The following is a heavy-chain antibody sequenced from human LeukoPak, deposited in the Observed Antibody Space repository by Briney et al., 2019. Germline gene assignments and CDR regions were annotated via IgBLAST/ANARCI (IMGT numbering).Heavy chain of an antibody. CDR1: GFAFSTFA. Sequence: GGSLRLSCAASGFAFSTFAMHWVRQTPGKGLDWVSVISYGGSNKYYADSVKGRFTISRDNSKNTLYLQMNSLRAEDTAVYYCAGVAGIRYPPVNWGQGTLVTVSS. CDR3: AGVAGIRYPPVN. D-gene: IGHD3-9*01. J-gene: IGHJ4*02. CDR2: ISYGGSNK. V-gene: IGHV3-30*07.